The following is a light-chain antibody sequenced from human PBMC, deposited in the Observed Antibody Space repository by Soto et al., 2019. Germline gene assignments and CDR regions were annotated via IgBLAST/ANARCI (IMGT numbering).Light chain of an antibody. CDR1: SSDVGGYNY. CDR2: EVR. CDR3: SSFRYNSTGV. Sequence: QSVLTQPASVSASPGQSITISCTGTSSDVGGYNYVSWYQQHPDKAPKLMIYEVRNRPSGVSNRFSGSKSGNTASLAISGLQAEDEADYYCSSFRYNSTGVFGTGTKVTVL. V-gene: IGLV2-14*01. J-gene: IGLJ1*01.